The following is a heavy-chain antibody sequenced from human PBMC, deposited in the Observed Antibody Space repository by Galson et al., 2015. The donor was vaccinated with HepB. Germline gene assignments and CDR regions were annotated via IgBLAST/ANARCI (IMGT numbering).Heavy chain of an antibody. CDR2: ISYDGSNK. J-gene: IGHJ4*02. D-gene: IGHD6-25*01. CDR3: AKDRSGDVDY. V-gene: IGHV3-30*18. CDR1: GFTFSSYG. Sequence: SLRLSCAASGFTFSSYGMHWVRQAPGKGLEWVAVISYDGSNKYYADSVKGRFTISRDNSKNTLYLQMNSLRAEDTAVYYCAKDRSGDVDYWGQGTLVTVSS.